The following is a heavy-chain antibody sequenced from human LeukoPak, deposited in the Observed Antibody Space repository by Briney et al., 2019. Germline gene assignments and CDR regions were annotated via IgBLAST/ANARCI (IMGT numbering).Heavy chain of an antibody. CDR3: AKDSSVWVVGAISFFDY. V-gene: IGHV3-30*18. J-gene: IGHJ4*02. CDR1: GFTFSNYG. Sequence: GASLRLSCAASGFTFSNYGMHWVRQAPGKGLGWVAAISYDGSTKYYADSVKGRFTSSRDNSKNTLYLQMNSLRPEDTAVYYCAKDSSVWVVGAISFFDYWGQGTLDTFSS. CDR2: ISYDGSTK. D-gene: IGHD1-26*01.